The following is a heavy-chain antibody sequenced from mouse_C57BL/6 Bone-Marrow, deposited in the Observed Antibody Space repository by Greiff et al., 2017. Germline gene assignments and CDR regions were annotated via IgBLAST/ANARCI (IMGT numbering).Heavy chain of an antibody. Sequence: DVQLVESGGDLVKPGGSLKLTCAASGFTFSSYGFSWFRQTSHKRLLWVATFSSCGSYTYFPATVNERFTISKDNAKNTLYLHMSCLKSEDTAMYYGARKGVAYWGQGTLVTVSA. CDR3: ARKGVAY. CDR1: GFTFSSYG. J-gene: IGHJ3*01. V-gene: IGHV5-6*01. CDR2: FSSCGSYT.